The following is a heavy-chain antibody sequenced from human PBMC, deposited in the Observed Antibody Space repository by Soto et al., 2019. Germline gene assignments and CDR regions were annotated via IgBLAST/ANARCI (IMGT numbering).Heavy chain of an antibody. CDR1: GGSIGSSSDY. Sequence: QLRLQESGPGLVKPSETLSLTCTVSGGSIGSSSDYWGWIRQPPGKGLECIGNIYYSGRTYYSPSLKSRVTISVDTSKNHFSLRLSSVTAADTAVYYCARHNPYDDTSGPWYFDLWGRGTLVTVSS. V-gene: IGHV4-39*01. CDR3: ARHNPYDDTSGPWYFDL. J-gene: IGHJ2*01. D-gene: IGHD3-22*01. CDR2: IYYSGRT.